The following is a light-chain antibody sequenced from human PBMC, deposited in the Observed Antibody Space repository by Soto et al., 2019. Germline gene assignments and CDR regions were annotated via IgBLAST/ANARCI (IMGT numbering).Light chain of an antibody. CDR2: AAS. V-gene: IGKV1-39*01. J-gene: IGKJ1*01. CDR1: QSISSY. Sequence: DIQMTQSPSSLSASVGDRVTITCRASQSISSYLNWYQQKPGKVPKLLIYAASSLQSGVPSRFSGSGSGTDFTLTISNLQPEDLATYYCQQSYSTPRTFGQGTKVEIK. CDR3: QQSYSTPRT.